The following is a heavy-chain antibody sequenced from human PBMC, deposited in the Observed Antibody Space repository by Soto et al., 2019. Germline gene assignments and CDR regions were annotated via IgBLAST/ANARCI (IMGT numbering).Heavy chain of an antibody. J-gene: IGHJ5*02. V-gene: IGHV4-39*01. CDR2: IYYSGST. D-gene: IGHD2-21*02. CDR3: ARHPSDFWFDP. Sequence: QLQLQESGPGLVKPSETLSLTCSVSGGSISSSSYFWGWIRQPPGKGLEWIGSIYYSGSTYYNPSLTTRVPVSVDPSTNQFSLKLSSVTAADTAVYYCARHPSDFWFDPWGQGTLVTVSS. CDR1: GGSISSSSYF.